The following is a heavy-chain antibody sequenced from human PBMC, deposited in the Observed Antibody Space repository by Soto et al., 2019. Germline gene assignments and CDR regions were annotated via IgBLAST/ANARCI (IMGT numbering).Heavy chain of an antibody. J-gene: IGHJ4*02. V-gene: IGHV3-23*01. Sequence: GGSLRLSCAASGFTFSSYAMSWVRQAPGKGLEWVSAISGSGGSTYYADSVKGRFTISRDNSKNTLYLQMNSLRAEDTAVYYCAKEANYYDSSGYYSDYWGQGTLVTVSS. D-gene: IGHD3-22*01. CDR3: AKEANYYDSSGYYSDY. CDR2: ISGSGGST. CDR1: GFTFSSYA.